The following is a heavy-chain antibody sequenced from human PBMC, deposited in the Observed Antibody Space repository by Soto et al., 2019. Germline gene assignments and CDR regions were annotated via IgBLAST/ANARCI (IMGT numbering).Heavy chain of an antibody. V-gene: IGHV3-21*01. Sequence: PGGSLRLSCAASGFTFSSYHMNWVRQAPGKGLEWVSSITSSGVYYRDSVKGRFTISGDNAKNSLYLQMNSLRAEDTAVYYCARDPSGSGPDFDYWGQGMLVTVSS. CDR2: ITSSGV. J-gene: IGHJ4*02. CDR1: GFTFSSYH. CDR3: ARDPSGSGPDFDY. D-gene: IGHD3-10*01.